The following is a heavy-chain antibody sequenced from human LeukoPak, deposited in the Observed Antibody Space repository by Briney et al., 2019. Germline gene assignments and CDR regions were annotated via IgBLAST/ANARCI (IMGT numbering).Heavy chain of an antibody. V-gene: IGHV1-46*01. CDR2: INPSGGST. CDR1: GYTFTSYY. J-gene: IGHJ5*02. CDR3: ARAPSTTDILTGYYIYWFDP. Sequence: ASVKVSCKASGYTFTSYYMHWVRQAPGQGLEWMGIINPSGGSTSYAQKFQGRVTMTGDTSTSTVYMELSSLRPEDTAVYYCARAPSTTDILTGYYIYWFDPWGQGTLATVSS. D-gene: IGHD3-9*01.